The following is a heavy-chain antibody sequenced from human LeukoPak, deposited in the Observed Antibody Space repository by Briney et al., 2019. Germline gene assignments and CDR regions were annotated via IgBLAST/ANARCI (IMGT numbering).Heavy chain of an antibody. CDR3: ARPLMPGVYFDL. CDR2: IKEDGSQK. CDR1: GFTFSNYW. V-gene: IGHV3-7*04. J-gene: IGHJ2*01. D-gene: IGHD2-2*01. Sequence: PGGSLRLSCVASGFTFSNYWMSWVRQAPGKGLEWVANIKEDGSQKYYVDSVKGRFTISRDNAKNSLYLQMNSLRAEDTAVYYCARPLMPGVYFDLWGRGTLVTVSA.